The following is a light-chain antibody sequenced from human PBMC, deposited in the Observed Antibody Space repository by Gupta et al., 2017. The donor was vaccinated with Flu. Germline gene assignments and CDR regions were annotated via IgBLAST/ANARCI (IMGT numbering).Light chain of an antibody. CDR2: DAS. CDR3: QQPSNWWT. Sequence: PAPLFLPPGERATPSCRASQSVSSYLDWYQQKPGQAPRLLIYDASNRATGITGRFSGSGSGTDFTLTISSLEPEDFAVYYWQQPSNWWTFGQGTKVEIK. CDR1: QSVSSY. V-gene: IGKV3-11*01. J-gene: IGKJ1*01.